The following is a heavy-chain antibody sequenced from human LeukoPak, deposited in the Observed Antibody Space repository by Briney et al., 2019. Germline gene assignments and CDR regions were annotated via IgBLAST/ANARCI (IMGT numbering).Heavy chain of an antibody. CDR2: IWYDGSNK. V-gene: IGHV3-33*01. CDR3: ARDLISYGFDY. D-gene: IGHD2/OR15-2a*01. J-gene: IGHJ4*02. CDR1: GFTFSSYG. Sequence: GSLRLSCAASGFTFSSYGMHWVRQAPGKGLEWVAVIWYDGSNKYYADSVKGRFTISRDNSKNTLYLQMNSLRAEDTAVYYCARDLISYGFDYWGQGTLVTVSS.